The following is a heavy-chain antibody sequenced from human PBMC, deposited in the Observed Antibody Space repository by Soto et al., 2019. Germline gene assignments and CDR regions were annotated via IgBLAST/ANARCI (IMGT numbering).Heavy chain of an antibody. D-gene: IGHD3-9*01. CDR3: ARTPFDWLLTMDPIHFDY. CDR2: IWYDGSNK. V-gene: IGHV3-33*01. Sequence: PGGSLRLSCAASGFTFSSYGMHWVRQAPGKGLEWVAVIWYDGSNKYYADSVKGRFTISRDNSKNTLYLQMNSLRAEDTAVYYCARTPFDWLLTMDPIHFDYWGQGTLVTVSS. J-gene: IGHJ4*02. CDR1: GFTFSSYG.